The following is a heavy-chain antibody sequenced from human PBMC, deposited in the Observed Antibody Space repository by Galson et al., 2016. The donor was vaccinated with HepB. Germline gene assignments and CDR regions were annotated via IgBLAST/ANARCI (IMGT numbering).Heavy chain of an antibody. CDR1: GGSISSSSFY. Sequence: SETLSLTCTVSGGSISSSSFYWGWIRQPPGKGLEWIGTVNNNGGTYYNPSLKSRVALSVDTSKNRFSLNLSSVTAADTAVYYCARRSRNAFDIWGQGTMVTVSS. J-gene: IGHJ3*02. V-gene: IGHV4-39*01. D-gene: IGHD1-14*01. CDR2: VNNNGGT. CDR3: ARRSRNAFDI.